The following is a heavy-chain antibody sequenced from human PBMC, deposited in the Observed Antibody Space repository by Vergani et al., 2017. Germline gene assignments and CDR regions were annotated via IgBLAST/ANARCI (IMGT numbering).Heavy chain of an antibody. D-gene: IGHD3-3*01. Sequence: QVQLQESGPGLVKPSETLSLTCTVSGGSISSYYWSWIRQPPGKGLEWIGYLYYSGSTNYNPSLKSRVTISVDTSKNQFSLKLSSVTAADTAVYYCARLNDFWSGYSTQGGVDPWGQGTLVTVSS. CDR1: GGSISSYY. J-gene: IGHJ5*02. V-gene: IGHV4-59*01. CDR3: ARLNDFWSGYSTQGGVDP. CDR2: LYYSGST.